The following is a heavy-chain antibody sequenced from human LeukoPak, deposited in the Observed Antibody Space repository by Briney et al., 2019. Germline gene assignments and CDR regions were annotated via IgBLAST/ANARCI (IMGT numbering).Heavy chain of an antibody. J-gene: IGHJ5*02. Sequence: SETLSLTCSVSGGSISSGSYYWSWIRQPAGKGLEWIGRIYTSGSTNYNPSLKSRVTISVDTSKNQFSLKLSSVTAADTAVYYCARAGSGSLWFDPWGQGTLVTVSS. CDR2: IYTSGST. CDR3: ARAGSGSLWFDP. CDR1: GGSISSGSYY. V-gene: IGHV4-61*02. D-gene: IGHD3-10*01.